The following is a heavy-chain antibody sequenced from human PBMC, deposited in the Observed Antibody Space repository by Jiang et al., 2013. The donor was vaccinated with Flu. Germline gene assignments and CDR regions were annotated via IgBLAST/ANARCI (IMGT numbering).Heavy chain of an antibody. J-gene: IGHJ4*02. D-gene: IGHD3-3*01. CDR2: IYWDDDK. Sequence: KPTQTLTLTCTFSGFSLSTSGVGVGWIRQPPGKAPEWLALIYWDDDKRYSPSLKSRLTITKDTSKNQVVLTMTNMDPVDTATYYCAHRPTRPTIFGVVFDYWGQGTLVTVSS. CDR3: AHRPTRPTIFGVVFDY. CDR1: GFSLSTSGVG. V-gene: IGHV2-5*02.